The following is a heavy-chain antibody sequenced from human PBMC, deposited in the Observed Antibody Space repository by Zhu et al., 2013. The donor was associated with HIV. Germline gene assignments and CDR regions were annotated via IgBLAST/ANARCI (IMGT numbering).Heavy chain of an antibody. CDR1: GYTFTDYY. J-gene: IGHJ3*02. V-gene: IGHV1-2*02. CDR2: INPNSGGT. Sequence: VQLVQSGAEVKKPGASVKVSCKASGYTFTDYYIHWVRLAPGQGLEWMGWINPNSGGTNYGQKFQGRVTMTRDTSISTAYMDLSRLRSDDTAVYYCARSPALLPAVYNGDGFDIWGQGTMVTVSS. D-gene: IGHD3-22*01. CDR3: ARSPALLPAVYNGDGFDI.